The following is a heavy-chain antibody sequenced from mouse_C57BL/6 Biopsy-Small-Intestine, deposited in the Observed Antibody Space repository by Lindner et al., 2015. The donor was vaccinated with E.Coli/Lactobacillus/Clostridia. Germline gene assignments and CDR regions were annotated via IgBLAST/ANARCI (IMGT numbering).Heavy chain of an antibody. V-gene: IGHV1-22*01. Sequence: SVKVSCKASGYTFTDYYIHWVRQAPGQGLEWMGWINPKSGGTSYAQKFQGRVIMTRDTSINTIYMDLSRLRDDDTAVYYCARDLIDDDFFDNWGQGTLVTVSS. J-gene: IGHJ4*01. CDR2: INPKSGGT. CDR3: ARDLIDDDFFDN. D-gene: IGHD2-3*01. CDR1: GYTFTDYY.